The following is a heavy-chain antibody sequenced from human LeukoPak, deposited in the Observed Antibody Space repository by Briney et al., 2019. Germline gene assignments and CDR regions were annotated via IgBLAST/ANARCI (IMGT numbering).Heavy chain of an antibody. Sequence: PGGSLRLSCAASGFTFDDYGMSWVRQAPGKGLEWVSGINWNGGSTGYADSVKGRFTISRDNAKNSLYLQMNSLRAEDTALYYYARDKRGYSSSWDDYWGQGTLVTVSS. J-gene: IGHJ4*02. CDR3: ARDKRGYSSSWDDY. CDR1: GFTFDDYG. D-gene: IGHD6-13*01. CDR2: INWNGGST. V-gene: IGHV3-20*04.